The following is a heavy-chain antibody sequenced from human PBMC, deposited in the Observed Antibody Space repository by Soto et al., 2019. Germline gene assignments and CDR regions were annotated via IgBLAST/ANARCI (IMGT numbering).Heavy chain of an antibody. J-gene: IGHJ4*02. CDR1: GFTFSSYW. Sequence: EVQVVESGGGLVQPGGSLRLSCAASGFTFSSYWMTWVRQAPGKGLEWVANIKQDGSEKYYVDSVKGRFTISRDNAKNSLYLQMNSLRAEDTAVYYCATHPYSSGWYCWGQGTLVTVSS. V-gene: IGHV3-7*02. CDR3: ATHPYSSGWYC. D-gene: IGHD6-13*01. CDR2: IKQDGSEK.